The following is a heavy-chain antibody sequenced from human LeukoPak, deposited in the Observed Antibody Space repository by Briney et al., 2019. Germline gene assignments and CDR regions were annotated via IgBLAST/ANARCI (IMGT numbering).Heavy chain of an antibody. V-gene: IGHV1-69*01. J-gene: IGHJ6*03. CDR2: IIPIFGTA. CDR3: ARGATYSSSWYFGALVYYYYYMDV. Sequence: SVKVSCKASGGTFSSYAISWVRQAPGQGLEWMGGIIPIFGTANYAQKFQGRVTITADESTSTAYMELSSLRSEDTAVYYCARGATYSSSWYFGALVYYYYYMDVWGKGTTVTVSS. CDR1: GGTFSSYA. D-gene: IGHD6-13*01.